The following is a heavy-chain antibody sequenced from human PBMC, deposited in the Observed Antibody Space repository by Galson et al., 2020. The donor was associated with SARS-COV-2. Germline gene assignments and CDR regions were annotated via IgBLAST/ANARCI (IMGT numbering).Heavy chain of an antibody. CDR2: IYYIGGT. Sequence: ETSETLSLTCTVSGGSIRSYYWRWIRQSPGKGLEWIGYIYYIGGTNYNPSLKSRVSISVDTSKNQFSLNLTSVTAADTAVYYCASSYSSGWYAFDYWGRGALVTVSS. CDR1: GGSIRSYY. V-gene: IGHV4-59*01. D-gene: IGHD6-19*01. CDR3: ASSYSSGWYAFDY. J-gene: IGHJ4*02.